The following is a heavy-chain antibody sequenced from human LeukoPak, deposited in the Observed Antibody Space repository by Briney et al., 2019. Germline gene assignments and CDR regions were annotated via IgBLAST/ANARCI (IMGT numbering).Heavy chain of an antibody. Sequence: GGSLRLSCAASGFTFGDYYMNWIRQAPGKGLEWVSFISSSGTIIYADSVKGRFTISRDNAKKSLYLQMDSLTVDDSAVYYCAGAVGSNIAALWGQGTLVTVSS. J-gene: IGHJ4*02. CDR3: AGAVGSNIAAL. CDR1: GFTFGDYY. D-gene: IGHD6-6*01. CDR2: ISSSGTII. V-gene: IGHV3-11*04.